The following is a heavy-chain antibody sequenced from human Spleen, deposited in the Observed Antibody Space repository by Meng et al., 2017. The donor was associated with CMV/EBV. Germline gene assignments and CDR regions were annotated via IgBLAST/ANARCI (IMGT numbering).Heavy chain of an antibody. CDR1: GYTFTGYY. CDR3: ATDSLYFGVVNRYGMDV. D-gene: IGHD3-3*01. Sequence: ASVKVSCKASGYTFTGYYMHWVRQAPGKGLEWMGSFDPEDGETTYAQKLQGRVTMTEDTSTDIAYMELRSLKSEDTAVYFCATDSLYFGVVNRYGMDVWGQGTTVTVSS. V-gene: IGHV1-24*01. CDR2: FDPEDGET. J-gene: IGHJ6*02.